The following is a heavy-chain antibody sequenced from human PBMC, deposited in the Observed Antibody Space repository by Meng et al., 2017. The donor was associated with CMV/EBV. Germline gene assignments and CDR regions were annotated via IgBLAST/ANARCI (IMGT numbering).Heavy chain of an antibody. D-gene: IGHD1-26*01. Sequence: GESLKISCAASGFTVSSNYMSWVRQAPGKGLEWVSVIYSGGSTYYADSVKGRFTISRDNAKNSLYLQMNSLRAEDTAVYYCARRMGKGEWELLGPTLEDAFDIWGQGTMVTVSS. J-gene: IGHJ3*02. CDR3: ARRMGKGEWELLGPTLEDAFDI. V-gene: IGHV3-53*01. CDR1: GFTVSSNY. CDR2: IYSGGST.